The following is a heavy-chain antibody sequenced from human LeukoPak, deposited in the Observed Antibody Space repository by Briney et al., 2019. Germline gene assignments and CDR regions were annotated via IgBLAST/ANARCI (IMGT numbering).Heavy chain of an antibody. J-gene: IGHJ3*02. D-gene: IGHD2-21*02. CDR1: GGSISSYY. CDR3: ARRLPPGAFDI. V-gene: IGHV4-59*01. CDR2: IYYSGST. Sequence: SETLSLTCTVSGGSISSYYWSWIRQPPGKGLEWIGYIYYSGSTNYNPSLKSRVTISVDTSKNQFSLKLSSVTAADTAVYYCARRLPPGAFDIWGQGTMVSVSS.